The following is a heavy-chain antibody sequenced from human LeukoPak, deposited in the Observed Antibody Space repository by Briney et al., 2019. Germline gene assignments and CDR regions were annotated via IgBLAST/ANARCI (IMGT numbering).Heavy chain of an antibody. CDR1: GFTLGGYE. V-gene: IGHV3-48*03. Sequence: GGPLRLSCAASGFTLGGYEKTWVRQAPGRGLGGVSYFIISGSTIYYADSVKGRFTISRDNAKNSLYLQMDSLRAEDTAVYYCAREGITSTYYYYYAMDVWGQGATVTVSS. CDR3: AREGITSTYYYYYAMDV. J-gene: IGHJ6*02. CDR2: FIISGSTI. D-gene: IGHD3-10*01.